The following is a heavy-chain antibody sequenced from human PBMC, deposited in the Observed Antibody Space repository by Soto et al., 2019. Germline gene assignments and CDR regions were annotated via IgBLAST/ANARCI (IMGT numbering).Heavy chain of an antibody. D-gene: IGHD6-19*01. J-gene: IGHJ4*02. CDR1: GYTFTSYV. CDR2: ISAYNGNT. Sequence: GASVKVSCKASGYTFTSYVISWVRQAPGQGLEWMGWISAYNGNTNYAQKLQGRVTMTTDTSTSTAYMELRSLRSDDTAVYYCARVTSSGWYPDYFDYWGQGTLVTVSS. CDR3: ARVTSSGWYPDYFDY. V-gene: IGHV1-18*01.